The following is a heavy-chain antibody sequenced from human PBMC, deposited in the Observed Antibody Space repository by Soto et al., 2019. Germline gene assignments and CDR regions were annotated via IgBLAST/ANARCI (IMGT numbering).Heavy chain of an antibody. J-gene: IGHJ6*02. CDR3: ASGRANYASGSYFLLFWSNYYAMDV. D-gene: IGHD3-10*01. CDR2: INPSGGST. CDR1: GYTFTTNY. Sequence: QVQLVQSGAEAKKPGASVKVSCKASGYTFTTNYMHWVRQAPGQGLEWMGMINPSGGSTTYAQRFHGRVTMSRDTSTSTGYREVGRVRSEDTALYYGASGRANYASGSYFLLFWSNYYAMDVWGQGTTVIVSS. V-gene: IGHV1-46*01.